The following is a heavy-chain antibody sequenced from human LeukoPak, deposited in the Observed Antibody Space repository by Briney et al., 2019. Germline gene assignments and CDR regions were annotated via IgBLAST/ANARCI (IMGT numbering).Heavy chain of an antibody. J-gene: IGHJ4*02. D-gene: IGHD6-13*01. CDR3: AKDPLSSSSFDY. Sequence: GGTLRLSCAASGFTFSGYDMSWVRQAPGKGLEWVSGISSSGGGIYYADSVKGRFTISRDNAKNSLFLQMNSLRAEDTAVYYCAKDPLSSSSFDYWGQGTLVTVSS. CDR2: ISSSGGGI. CDR1: GFTFSGYD. V-gene: IGHV3-23*01.